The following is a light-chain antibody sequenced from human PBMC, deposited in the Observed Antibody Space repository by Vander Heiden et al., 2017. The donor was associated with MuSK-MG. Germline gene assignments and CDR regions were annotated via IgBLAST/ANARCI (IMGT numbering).Light chain of an antibody. CDR2: KAS. Sequence: DIQMTQSPSTLSASVGDRVTITCRASQSISSWLAWYQQKPGKAPKLLIYKASTLESGVPSRLSGSGSGTEFTLTISSLQPDDFATYYCQQYKSPPYTFGQGTKLEIK. CDR1: QSISSW. J-gene: IGKJ2*01. V-gene: IGKV1-5*03. CDR3: QQYKSPPYT.